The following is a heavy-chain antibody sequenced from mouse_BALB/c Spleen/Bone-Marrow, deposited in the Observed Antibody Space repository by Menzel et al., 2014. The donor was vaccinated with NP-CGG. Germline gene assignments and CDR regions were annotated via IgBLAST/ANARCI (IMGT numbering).Heavy chain of an antibody. CDR1: GYSITSTYS. CDR3: ASTGTRGFAY. V-gene: IGHV3-1*02. D-gene: IGHD4-1*02. CDR2: IHYSGSA. Sequence: EVKLVESGPDLVKPSQSLSLTCTVTGYSITSTYSWHWIRQFPGNKLEWMGYIHYSGSAYYNPSLKSRISITRDTSKNQSFLQLHSVTTADTATYYCASTGTRGFAYWGQGTLVTVSA. J-gene: IGHJ3*01.